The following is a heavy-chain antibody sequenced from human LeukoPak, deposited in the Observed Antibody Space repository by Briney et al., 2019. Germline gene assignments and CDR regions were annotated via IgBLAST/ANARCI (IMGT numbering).Heavy chain of an antibody. Sequence: PGGSLRLSCAASGFTFSSYSMNWVRQAPGKGLEWVSYISSSGSTIYYADSVKGRFTISRDNVQNSLFLQMDGLRDDDTAVYYCAKGLGDFGRTGGFDIWGQGTMVTVSP. J-gene: IGHJ3*02. CDR2: ISSSGSTI. D-gene: IGHD2-21*02. CDR3: AKGLGDFGRTGGFDI. CDR1: GFTFSSYS. V-gene: IGHV3-48*02.